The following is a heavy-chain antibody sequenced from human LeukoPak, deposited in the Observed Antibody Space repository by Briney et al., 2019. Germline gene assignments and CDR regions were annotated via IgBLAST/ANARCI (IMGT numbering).Heavy chain of an antibody. J-gene: IGHJ4*02. V-gene: IGHV6-1*01. CDR3: ARDQEDYGSGTLDY. Sequence: SQTLSLTCAISGDSVSSNSAGWNWIRQSPSRGLEWLGRTYYRSKWYNDYAVSVKSRITIIPDTSKNQFSLQLNSVTPEDAAVYYCARDQEDYGSGTLDYWGQGTLVTVSS. CDR1: GDSVSSNSAG. D-gene: IGHD3-10*01. CDR2: TYYRSKWYN.